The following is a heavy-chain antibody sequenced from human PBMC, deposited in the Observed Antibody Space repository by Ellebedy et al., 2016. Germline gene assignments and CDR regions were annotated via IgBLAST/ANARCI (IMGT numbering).Heavy chain of an antibody. J-gene: IGHJ4*02. D-gene: IGHD5-24*01. CDR2: IIPIFGTA. CDR1: GGTFSSYA. V-gene: IGHV1-69*06. Sequence: ASVKVSCKASGGTFSSYAISWVRQAPGQGLEWMGGIIPIFGTANYAQKFQGRVTITADKSTSTAYMELSSLRSEDTAVYYCARGRDGYNLNDYWGQGTLVTVSS. CDR3: ARGRDGYNLNDY.